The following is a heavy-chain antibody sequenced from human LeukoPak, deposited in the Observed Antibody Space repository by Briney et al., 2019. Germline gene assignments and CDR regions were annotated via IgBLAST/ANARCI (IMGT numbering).Heavy chain of an antibody. CDR3: ARDSGLGYGSGSYRY. V-gene: IGHV1-69*04. CDR1: GGTFSSYA. D-gene: IGHD3-10*01. J-gene: IGHJ4*02. Sequence: SVKVSCKASGGTFSSYAISWVRQAPGQGLEWMGRIIPILGIANYAQKFQGRVTITADKSTSTAYMELSSLRSEDTAVYYCARDSGLGYGSGSYRYWGQGTLVSVSA. CDR2: IIPILGIA.